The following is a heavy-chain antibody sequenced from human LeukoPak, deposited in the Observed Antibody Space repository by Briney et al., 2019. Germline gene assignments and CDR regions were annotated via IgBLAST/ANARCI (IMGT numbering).Heavy chain of an antibody. J-gene: IGHJ6*03. CDR1: GFTFSSYG. V-gene: IGHV3-30*02. CDR2: IRYDGSIK. D-gene: IGHD5-12*01. Sequence: SGGSLRLSCAASGFTFSSYGMHWVRQAPGKRLEWVAFIRYDGSIKYYADSVKGRFTISRDDSKNTLYLQMNSLRAEDTAVYYCAKDSVKVATIRRVPHYMDVWGKGTTVTISS. CDR3: AKDSVKVATIRRVPHYMDV.